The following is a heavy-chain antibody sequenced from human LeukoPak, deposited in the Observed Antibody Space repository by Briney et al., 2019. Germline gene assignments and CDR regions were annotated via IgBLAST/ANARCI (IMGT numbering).Heavy chain of an antibody. Sequence: GGSLRLSCAASGFTFTTYAMSWVRQAPGKGLEWVSAISGSGGSTYYADSVKGRFTISRDNSKNTLYLQMNSLRAEDTAVYYCARRCYDSSGFDYWGQGALVTVSS. CDR2: ISGSGGST. CDR3: ARRCYDSSGFDY. J-gene: IGHJ4*02. V-gene: IGHV3-23*01. D-gene: IGHD3-22*01. CDR1: GFTFTTYA.